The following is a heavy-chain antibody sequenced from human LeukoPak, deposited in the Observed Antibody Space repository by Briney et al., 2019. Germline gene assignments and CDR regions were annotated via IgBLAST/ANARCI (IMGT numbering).Heavy chain of an antibody. CDR2: ISGSGGST. D-gene: IGHD3-22*01. J-gene: IGHJ4*02. CDR1: GFTFSSYG. CDR3: AKMVVVVIRGGDAFDI. V-gene: IGHV3-23*01. Sequence: GGTLRLSCAASGFTFSSYGMSWVRQAPGKGLEWVSAISGSGGSTYYADSVKGRFTISRDNSKNTLYLQMNSLRAEDTAVYYCAKMVVVVIRGGDAFDIWGQGTLVTVSS.